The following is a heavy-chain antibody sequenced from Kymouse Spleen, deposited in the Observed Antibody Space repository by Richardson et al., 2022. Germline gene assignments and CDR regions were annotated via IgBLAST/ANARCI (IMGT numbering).Heavy chain of an antibody. D-gene: IGHD6-6*01. CDR3: ARGAIAARPDWFDP. Sequence: EVQLVESGGGLVQPGGSLRLSCAASGFTFSSYDMHWVRQATGKGLEWVSAIGTAGDTYYPGSVKGRFTISRENAKNSLYLQMNSLRAGDTAVYYCARGAIAARPDWFDPWGQGTLVTVSS. CDR1: GFTFSSYD. J-gene: IGHJ5*02. CDR2: IGTAGDT. V-gene: IGHV3-13*01.